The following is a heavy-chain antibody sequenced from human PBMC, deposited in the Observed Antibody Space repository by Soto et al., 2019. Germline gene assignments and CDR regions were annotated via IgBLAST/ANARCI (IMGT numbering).Heavy chain of an antibody. V-gene: IGHV4-4*02. CDR3: TTNGYYSLDN. Sequence: QVQLQESGPGLLKPSETLSLTCAVSSGSITNDNWWSWVRQPPGKRLAWIGEVHHRGSTNYNPSFKSRVTISVDKSKNQFSLKLNSVTAADTAVYYCTTNGYYSLDNWGQGTLVTVSS. D-gene: IGHD1-26*01. CDR1: SGSITNDNW. J-gene: IGHJ4*02. CDR2: VHHRGST.